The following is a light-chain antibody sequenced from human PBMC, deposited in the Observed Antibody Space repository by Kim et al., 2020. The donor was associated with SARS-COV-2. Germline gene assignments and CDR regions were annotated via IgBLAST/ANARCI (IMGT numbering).Light chain of an antibody. Sequence: DIQMTQSPSTLSASVGDRVTITCRASQSISPWLAWYQQKPGKAPKLLIYKASTLESGVPSRFGGSESGTEFTLTISSVQPDDFATYYCQQYNSYSLYTFGQGTKLEI. V-gene: IGKV1-5*03. CDR3: QQYNSYSLYT. CDR2: KAS. CDR1: QSISPW. J-gene: IGKJ2*01.